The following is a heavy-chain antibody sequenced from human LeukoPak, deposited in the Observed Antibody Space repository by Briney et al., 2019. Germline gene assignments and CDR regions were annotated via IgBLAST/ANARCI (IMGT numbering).Heavy chain of an antibody. D-gene: IGHD4-17*01. V-gene: IGHV4-4*02. J-gene: IGHJ2*01. Sequence: PSGTLSLTCAVPGGSISSSNWWSWVRQPPGKGLERIGEIYHSGSTNYNPSLKSRVTISVDKSKNQFSLKLSSVTAADTAVYYCASIPPSHDYGDRNPYWYLDLWGRGTLVTVSS. CDR3: ASIPPSHDYGDRNPYWYLDL. CDR1: GGSISSSNW. CDR2: IYHSGST.